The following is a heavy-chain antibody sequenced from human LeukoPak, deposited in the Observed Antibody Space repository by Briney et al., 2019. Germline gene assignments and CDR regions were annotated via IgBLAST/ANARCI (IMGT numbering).Heavy chain of an antibody. V-gene: IGHV4-59*01. Sequence: SETLSLTCTVSGGSISSYYWSWIRQPPGKGLEWIGYIYYSGSTNYNPSLKSRVTISVDTSKNQFSLKLSSVTAADTAVYYCARAGYYNDAFDIWGQGTMVTVSS. CDR2: IYYSGST. CDR1: GGSISSYY. D-gene: IGHD3-9*01. J-gene: IGHJ3*02. CDR3: ARAGYYNDAFDI.